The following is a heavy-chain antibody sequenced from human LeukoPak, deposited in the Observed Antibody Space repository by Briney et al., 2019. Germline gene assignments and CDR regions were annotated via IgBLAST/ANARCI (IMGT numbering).Heavy chain of an antibody. D-gene: IGHD2-2*01. V-gene: IGHV3-74*01. CDR2: INPDGKRT. Sequence: GGSLRLSCAASGFTFDDYGMSWVRQAPGKGLVWVSRINPDGKRTTYADSVKGRFTISRDNAKNTVYLQMNSLGPDDTALYYCAGDSKEGRTKFDPWGQGTLVTVSS. CDR3: AGDSKEGRTKFDP. J-gene: IGHJ5*02. CDR1: GFTFDDYG.